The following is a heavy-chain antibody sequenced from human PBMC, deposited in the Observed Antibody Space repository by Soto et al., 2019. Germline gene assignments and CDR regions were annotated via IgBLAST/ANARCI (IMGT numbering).Heavy chain of an antibody. V-gene: IGHV4-61*08. D-gene: IGHD6-13*01. J-gene: IGHJ6*02. CDR1: GGSISSGDYS. Sequence: SETLSLTCTVSGGSISSGDYSWSWIRQPPGKGLEWIGYIFSSGSTNYNPSLESRVTMSVDTSKNQFSLELTFVTAADAAFYYCARGTLYSAASWYGMEVWGQGTTVTVSS. CDR3: ARGTLYSAASWYGMEV. CDR2: IFSSGST.